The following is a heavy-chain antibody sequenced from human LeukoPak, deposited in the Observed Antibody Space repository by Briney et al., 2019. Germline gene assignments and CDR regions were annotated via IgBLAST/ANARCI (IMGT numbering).Heavy chain of an antibody. J-gene: IGHJ4*02. D-gene: IGHD3-22*01. CDR2: ISGSGGST. CDR3: AKALYYYDSSGYYYFDY. V-gene: IGHV3-23*01. CDR1: GFTFSSYA. Sequence: GGSLRLSCAASGFTFSSYAMSWVRQAPGKGLEWVSAISGSGGSTYYADSVKGRFTISRDNSKNTLYLQMNSLRAEDTAVYYCAKALYYYDSSGYYYFDYWGRGTLVTVSS.